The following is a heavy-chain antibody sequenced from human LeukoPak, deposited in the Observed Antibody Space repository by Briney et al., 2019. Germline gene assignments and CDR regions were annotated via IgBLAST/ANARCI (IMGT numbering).Heavy chain of an antibody. D-gene: IGHD3-10*01. J-gene: IGHJ5*02. V-gene: IGHV3-64*01. Sequence: GGSLRLSCAASGFTFSSYAMHWARQAPGKGLEYVSAISSNGGSTYYENSVKGRFTISRDNSKNTLYLQMGSLRAEDMAVYYCARSAVRGVIISRFDPWGQGTLVTVSS. CDR3: ARSAVRGVIISRFDP. CDR2: ISSNGGST. CDR1: GFTFSSYA.